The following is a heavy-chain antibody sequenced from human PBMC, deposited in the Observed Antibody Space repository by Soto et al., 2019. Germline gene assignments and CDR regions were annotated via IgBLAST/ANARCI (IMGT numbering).Heavy chain of an antibody. CDR3: AKAASDYYYDRDV. J-gene: IGHJ6*02. Sequence: PGGSLRLSCAASGFTFSSYGMHWVRQAPGKGLEWVAVISYDGSNKYYADSVKGRFTISRDNSKNTLYLQMNGLRAEDTAVYYCAKAASDYYYDRDVWGQGTTVTVSS. CDR1: GFTFSSYG. V-gene: IGHV3-30*18. CDR2: ISYDGSNK.